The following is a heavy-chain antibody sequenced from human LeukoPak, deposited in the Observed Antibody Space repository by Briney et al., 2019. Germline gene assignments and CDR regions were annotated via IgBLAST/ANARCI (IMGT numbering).Heavy chain of an antibody. CDR3: AKVPPRITMIVVVGAFDI. CDR1: GFTFSSYA. D-gene: IGHD3-22*01. V-gene: IGHV3-23*01. J-gene: IGHJ3*02. CDR2: ISGSGGST. Sequence: GGSLRLSCAASGFTFSSYAKSWVRQAPGKGLEWVSAISGSGGSTYYADSVKGRFTISRDNSKNTLYLQMNSLRAEDTAVYYCAKVPPRITMIVVVGAFDIWGQGTMVTVSS.